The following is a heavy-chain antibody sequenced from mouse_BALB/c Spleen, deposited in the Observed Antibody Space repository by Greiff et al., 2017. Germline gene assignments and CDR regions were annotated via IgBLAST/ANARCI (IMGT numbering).Heavy chain of an antibody. Sequence: EVQGVESGGGLVKPGGSLKLSCAASGFTFSSYAMSWVRQSPEKRLEWVAEISSGGSYTYYPDTVTGRFTISRDNAKNTLYLEMSSLRSEDTAMYYCARVTTATSRAMDYWGQGTSVTVSS. V-gene: IGHV5-9-4*01. J-gene: IGHJ4*01. CDR1: GFTFSSYA. D-gene: IGHD1-2*01. CDR2: ISSGGSYT. CDR3: ARVTTATSRAMDY.